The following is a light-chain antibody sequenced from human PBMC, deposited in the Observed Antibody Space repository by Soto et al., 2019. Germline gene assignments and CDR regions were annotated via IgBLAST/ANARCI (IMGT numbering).Light chain of an antibody. J-gene: IGKJ3*01. CDR2: DAS. CDR1: QSVSSY. Sequence: EIVMTQSPATLSVSPGERVTLSCRASQSVSSYLAWYQQKPGQPPRLLIYDASTRATGIPARFSGSGSGREFTLTVTNLQSEDLAIYYCHQYNTWPFYTFGPGTRVDI. V-gene: IGKV3-15*01. CDR3: HQYNTWPFYT.